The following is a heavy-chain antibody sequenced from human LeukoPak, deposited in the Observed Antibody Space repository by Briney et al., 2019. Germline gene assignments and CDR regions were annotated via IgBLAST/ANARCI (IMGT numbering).Heavy chain of an antibody. J-gene: IGHJ3*02. D-gene: IGHD3-10*02. V-gene: IGHV3-66*01. CDR1: GFTVSSNY. CDR2: IYSGSST. Sequence: ETGGSLRLSCAASGFTVSSNYMSWVRQAPGKGLEWVSVIYSGSSTYYADSVKGRFTISRDNSKNTLYLQMNSLRAEDTAVYYCARDVRRILDAFDIWGQGTMVTVSS. CDR3: ARDVRRILDAFDI.